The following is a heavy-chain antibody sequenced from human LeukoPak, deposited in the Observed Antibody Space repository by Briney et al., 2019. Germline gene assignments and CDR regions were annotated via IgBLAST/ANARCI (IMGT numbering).Heavy chain of an antibody. J-gene: IGHJ4*02. CDR3: TTASNYYDSSGYQYYFDY. V-gene: IGHV3-15*01. Sequence: PGGSLRLSCAASGFTFSNAWMSWVRQAPGKGLEWVGRIKSKTDGGTTDYGAPVKGRFTISRDDSKNTLYLQMNSLKTEDTAVYYCTTASNYYDSSGYQYYFDYWGQGTLVTVSS. D-gene: IGHD3-22*01. CDR1: GFTFSNAW. CDR2: IKSKTDGGTT.